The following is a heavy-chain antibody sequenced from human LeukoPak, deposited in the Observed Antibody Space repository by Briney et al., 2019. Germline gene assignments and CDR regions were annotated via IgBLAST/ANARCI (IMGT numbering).Heavy chain of an antibody. CDR3: ARNNPAATYTFDI. D-gene: IGHD2-2*01. J-gene: IGHJ3*02. CDR2: IKQDGSEK. CDR1: GFTFSSYG. V-gene: IGHV3-7*01. Sequence: GGSLRLSCAASGFTFSSYGMHWVRQAPGKGLEWVANIKQDGSEKNYVDSVKGRFTISRDNAKNLLYLQMNSLRAEDTAVYYCARNNPAATYTFDIWGQGTTVTVSS.